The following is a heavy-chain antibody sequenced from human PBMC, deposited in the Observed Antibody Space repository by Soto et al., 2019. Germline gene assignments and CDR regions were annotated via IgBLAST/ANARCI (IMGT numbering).Heavy chain of an antibody. V-gene: IGHV1-3*01. Sequence: ASVKVSCKASGYTFTSYAMHWVRQAPGQRLEWMGWINAGNGNTKYSQKFQGRVTITRDTSASTAYMELSSLRSEDTAVYYCARVSRYYYGSGSQTYYIHYSGQATLVTVSS. J-gene: IGHJ4*02. CDR3: ARVSRYYYGSGSQTYYIHY. CDR2: INAGNGNT. D-gene: IGHD3-10*01. CDR1: GYTFTSYA.